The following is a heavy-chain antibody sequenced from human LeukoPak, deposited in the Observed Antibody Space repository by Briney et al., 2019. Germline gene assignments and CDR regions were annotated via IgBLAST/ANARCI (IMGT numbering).Heavy chain of an antibody. CDR3: ARLDDSSGSSEENDDY. D-gene: IGHD3-22*01. CDR1: GYTFTDYY. Sequence: GASVKVSCKASGYTFTDYYFHWVRQAPGQGLEWIGWINPYSGDTTYAQRFRGRVTMTRDTSISTAYMELSRLRSDDTAVYYCARLDDSSGSSEENDDYWGQGTLVTVSS. V-gene: IGHV1-2*02. J-gene: IGHJ4*02. CDR2: INPYSGDT.